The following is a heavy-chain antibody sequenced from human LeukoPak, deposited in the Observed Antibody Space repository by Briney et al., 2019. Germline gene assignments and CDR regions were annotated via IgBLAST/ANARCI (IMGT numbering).Heavy chain of an antibody. D-gene: IGHD6-13*01. CDR3: ATTPSSTPPDY. CDR2: FWSSGVNT. J-gene: IGHJ4*02. CDR1: GITFSSLA. V-gene: IGHV3-23*01. Sequence: QTGGSLRLSCAASGITFSSLAMAWVRQAPGKGLEGVSTFWSSGVNTHYAYSVKGRFTISRDNSKSTLHLQMNSLRVEDTALYYCATTPSSTPPDYWGQGTLVTVSS.